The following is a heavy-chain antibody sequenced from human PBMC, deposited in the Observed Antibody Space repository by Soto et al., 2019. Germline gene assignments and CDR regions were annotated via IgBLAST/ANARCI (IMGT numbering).Heavy chain of an antibody. CDR2: MQPSTGRT. CDR3: ARGVSAGVDY. CDR1: GYSFTSLD. V-gene: IGHV1-8*01. Sequence: QVQLVQSGAEVREPGASVKVSCKASGYSFTSLDINWVRQTAGQGLEWMGWMQPSTGRTGYAQKLQGRVTMTRGTSINTAYMELTTLTSDDTAFYYCARGVSAGVDYWGQGTLVTVSS. D-gene: IGHD1-26*01. J-gene: IGHJ4*02.